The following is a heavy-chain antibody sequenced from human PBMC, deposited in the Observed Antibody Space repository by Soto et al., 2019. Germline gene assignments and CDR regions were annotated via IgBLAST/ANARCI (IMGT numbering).Heavy chain of an antibody. CDR3: ARFVSATAINDH. CDR1: GFTFRTYS. J-gene: IGHJ4*02. Sequence: GESLKISCAASGFTFRTYSMKWVRQAPGKGLEWVSLISSSSSYIYYADSLKGRFTISRDNAKNSLYLEMNNLRAEDTAVYYCARFVSATAINDHWGQGTLVTVSS. D-gene: IGHD2-21*02. V-gene: IGHV3-21*01. CDR2: ISSSSSYI.